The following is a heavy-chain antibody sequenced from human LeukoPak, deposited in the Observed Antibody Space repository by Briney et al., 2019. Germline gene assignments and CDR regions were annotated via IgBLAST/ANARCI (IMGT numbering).Heavy chain of an antibody. D-gene: IGHD3-3*01. V-gene: IGHV3-20*01. CDR2: INWNGGST. CDR3: ARDFGSGPVLGMDV. Sequence: GGSLRLSCAASGFTFDDYGMSWVRQAPGKGLEWVSGINWNGGSTGYADSVKGRFTISRDNAKNSLYLQMNSLRAEDTALYHCARDFGSGPVLGMDVWGQGTTVTVSS. CDR1: GFTFDDYG. J-gene: IGHJ6*02.